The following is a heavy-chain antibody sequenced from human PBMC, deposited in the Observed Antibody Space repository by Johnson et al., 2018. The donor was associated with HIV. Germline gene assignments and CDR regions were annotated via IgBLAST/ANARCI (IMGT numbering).Heavy chain of an antibody. D-gene: IGHD3-22*01. J-gene: IGHJ3*02. CDR3: ATSLYYYDSSGFSFDAFDI. V-gene: IGHV3-NL1*01. CDR1: GFTFSSYG. CDR2: ISSSGSTI. Sequence: QMLLVESGGGVVQPGRSLRLSCAASGFTFSSYGMHWVRQAPGKGLEWVSYISSSGSTIYYADSVKGRFTISRDNSKNTLYLQMNSLRAEDTAVYYCATSLYYYDSSGFSFDAFDIWGQGTLVTVSS.